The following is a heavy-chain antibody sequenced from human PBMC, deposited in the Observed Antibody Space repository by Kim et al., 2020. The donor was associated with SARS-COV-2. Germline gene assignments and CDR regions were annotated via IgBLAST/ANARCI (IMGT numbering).Heavy chain of an antibody. D-gene: IGHD2-8*01. Sequence: GGSLRLSCAASGFKFTNYWMNWVRQAPGKGLEWVASIKQDGSEKYYVDSVKGRFTISRDNAKTSLYLQMNSLRAEDTAVYFCARTTMYGLNYYNYMDVWGKGTTVTVSS. CDR2: IKQDGSEK. CDR3: ARTTMYGLNYYNYMDV. CDR1: GFKFTNYW. J-gene: IGHJ6*03. V-gene: IGHV3-7*01.